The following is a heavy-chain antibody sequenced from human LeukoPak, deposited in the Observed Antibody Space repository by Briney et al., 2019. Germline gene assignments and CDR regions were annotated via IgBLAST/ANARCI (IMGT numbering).Heavy chain of an antibody. Sequence: KPSETLSLTCTVSGGSISSSSYYWGWIRQPPGKGLEWIGSIYYSGSTYYNPSLKSRVTISVDTSKNQFSLKLSSVTAADTAVYYCARHIDGGRAFDIWGQGTMVTVSS. CDR3: ARHIDGGRAFDI. J-gene: IGHJ3*02. CDR1: GGSISSSSYY. V-gene: IGHV4-39*01. D-gene: IGHD3-16*02. CDR2: IYYSGST.